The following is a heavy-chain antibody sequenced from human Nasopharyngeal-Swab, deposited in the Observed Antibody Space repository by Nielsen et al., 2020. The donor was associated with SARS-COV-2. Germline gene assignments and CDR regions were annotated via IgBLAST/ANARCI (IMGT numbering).Heavy chain of an antibody. CDR1: GFTFSNYG. CDR3: ARDFAFSDSSGYYHF. J-gene: IGHJ4*02. CDR2: IWYDGSNK. D-gene: IGHD3-22*01. Sequence: GGSLRLSCAASGFTFSNYGMHWVRQAPDKGLEWVAVIWYDGSNKYYADSVKGRFTISRDNSKNTLYLQMNSLRAEDTAVYYCARDFAFSDSSGYYHFWGQGTLVTVSS. V-gene: IGHV3-33*01.